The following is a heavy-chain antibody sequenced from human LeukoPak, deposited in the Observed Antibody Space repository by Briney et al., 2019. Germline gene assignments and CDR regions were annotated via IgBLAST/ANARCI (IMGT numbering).Heavy chain of an antibody. CDR2: ITNDGSST. CDR3: AKDLRSGSYPYYFDY. J-gene: IGHJ4*02. Sequence: GGSLRLSCAASGLTFSSHWMHWVRQAPGKGLVWVSRITNDGSSTTYADSVKGRFTISRDNSRDTLYLQMNSLRAEDTAIYYCAKDLRSGSYPYYFDYWGQGTLVTVSS. CDR1: GLTFSSHW. D-gene: IGHD1-26*01. V-gene: IGHV3-74*01.